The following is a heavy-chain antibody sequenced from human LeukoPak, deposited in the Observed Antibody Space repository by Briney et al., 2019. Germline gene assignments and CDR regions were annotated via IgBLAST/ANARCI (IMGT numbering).Heavy chain of an antibody. CDR1: GGSISSGGYC. D-gene: IGHD4-17*01. CDR3: ARLDYGDYWFDP. Sequence: TLSLTCTVSGGSISSGGYCWSWIRQHPGKGLEWIGYIYYSGSTYYNPSLKSRVTISVDTSKNQFSLKLSSVTAADTAVYYCARLDYGDYWFDPWGQGTLVTVSS. V-gene: IGHV4-31*03. J-gene: IGHJ5*02. CDR2: IYYSGST.